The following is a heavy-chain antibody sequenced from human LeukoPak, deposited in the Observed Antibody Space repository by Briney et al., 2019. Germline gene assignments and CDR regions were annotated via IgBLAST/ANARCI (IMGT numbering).Heavy chain of an antibody. CDR3: ASYSNYGGPFDY. CDR2: ISSSSSYI. D-gene: IGHD4-11*01. Sequence: GGSLRLSCAASGFTFSSYSMNWVRQAPGKGLEWVSSISSSSSYIYYADSVKGRFTTSRDNAKSSLYLQMNSLRAEDTAVYYCASYSNYGGPFDYWGQGTLVTVSS. V-gene: IGHV3-21*01. CDR1: GFTFSSYS. J-gene: IGHJ4*02.